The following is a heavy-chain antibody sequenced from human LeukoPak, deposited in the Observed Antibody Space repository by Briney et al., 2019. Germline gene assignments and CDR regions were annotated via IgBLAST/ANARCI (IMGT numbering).Heavy chain of an antibody. Sequence: GGSLRLSCAVSGFTFSSYGMHWVRQAPGKGLEWVAVIWYDGSNKYYADSVKGRFTISRDNSKNTLYLQMNSLRAEDTAVYYCAKDRITMVRGVTINWFDPWGQGTLVTVSS. D-gene: IGHD3-10*01. J-gene: IGHJ5*02. CDR1: GFTFSSYG. CDR3: AKDRITMVRGVTINWFDP. V-gene: IGHV3-33*06. CDR2: IWYDGSNK.